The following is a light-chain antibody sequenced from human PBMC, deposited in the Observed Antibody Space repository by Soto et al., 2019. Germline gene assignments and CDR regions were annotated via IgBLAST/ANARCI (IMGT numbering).Light chain of an antibody. CDR3: HQFNKGPQT. V-gene: IGKV3-15*01. J-gene: IGKJ2*01. Sequence: IVLTQSPAALSVSPGERATLACRASQGVXQKLAWYQQKPGQAPRFLXDVASYSANGSPASLSGSGSGTEYTRTISNLQADYCDRYYWHQFNKGPQTFGQGTRLEIK. CDR1: QGVXQK. CDR2: VAS.